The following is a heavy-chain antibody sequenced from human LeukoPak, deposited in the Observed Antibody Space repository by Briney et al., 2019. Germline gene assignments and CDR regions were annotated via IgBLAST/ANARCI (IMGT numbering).Heavy chain of an antibody. V-gene: IGHV3-66*01. CDR2: IYSGGSA. CDR3: ARDRGYHHDY. CDR1: GFTFSSYA. J-gene: IGHJ4*02. D-gene: IGHD3-22*01. Sequence: GGSLRLSCAASGFTFSSYAMSWVRQAPGKGLEWVSVIYSGGSAYYADSVKGRFTISRDNSKNTLYLQMNSLRAEDTAVYYCARDRGYHHDYWGQGTLVTVSS.